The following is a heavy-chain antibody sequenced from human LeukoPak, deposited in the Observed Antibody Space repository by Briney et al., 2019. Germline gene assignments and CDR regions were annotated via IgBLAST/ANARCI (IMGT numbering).Heavy chain of an antibody. CDR2: NIPIFGTA. V-gene: IGHV1-69*05. CDR3: ARDLVAVADSYNWFDP. D-gene: IGHD2-15*01. Sequence: SVKVSCKASGGTFSSYAISWVRQAPGQGLEWMGGNIPIFGTANYAQKFQGRVTITTDESTSTDYMELSSLRSEDTAVYYCARDLVAVADSYNWFDPWGQGTLVTVSS. J-gene: IGHJ5*02. CDR1: GGTFSSYA.